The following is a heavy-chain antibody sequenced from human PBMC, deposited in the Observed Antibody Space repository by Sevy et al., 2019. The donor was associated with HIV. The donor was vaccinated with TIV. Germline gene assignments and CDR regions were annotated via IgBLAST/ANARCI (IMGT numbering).Heavy chain of an antibody. J-gene: IGHJ4*02. Sequence: GGSLRLSCAASGFTFTNFPMHWVRQAPGRGLEWVAIISFNGNHEFYADSVKGRFTISIDNSKSTLYLKMNSLRRGVTADYYGVRTAGLTGSYEYWGQGTQVTVSS. CDR1: GFTFTNFP. D-gene: IGHD3-9*01. CDR2: ISFNGNHE. V-gene: IGHV3-30-3*01. CDR3: VRTAGLTGSYEY.